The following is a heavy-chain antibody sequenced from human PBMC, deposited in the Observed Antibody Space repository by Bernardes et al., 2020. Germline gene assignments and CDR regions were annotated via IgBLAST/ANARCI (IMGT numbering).Heavy chain of an antibody. D-gene: IGHD6-19*01. Sequence: SETLTLTCTVSGGSIRSDYWSWIRQHPGPGLAWIGHIYYSGSTNYNPSPMSRVTISVDTSKNQLSLKLSSVTAADTAVYYCARASPVAGTRVFDYWGQGTLVTVSS. CDR3: ARASPVAGTRVFDY. V-gene: IGHV4-59*01. CDR1: GGSIRSDY. J-gene: IGHJ4*02. CDR2: IYYSGST.